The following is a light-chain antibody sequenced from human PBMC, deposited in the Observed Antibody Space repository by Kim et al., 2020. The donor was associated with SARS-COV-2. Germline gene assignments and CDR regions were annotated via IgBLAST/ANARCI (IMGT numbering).Light chain of an antibody. CDR1: NIASKT. V-gene: IGLV3-21*04. J-gene: IGLJ2*01. CDR2: YDR. Sequence: SYELTQPPSVSVAPGKTARITCGGNNIASKTVHWYQQRPDQLPVLVIYYDRDRPSGIPERFSGSNSGNTATLTISRVEAGDEADYYCQVWDSTNDHPVFGGGTQLTVL. CDR3: QVWDSTNDHPV.